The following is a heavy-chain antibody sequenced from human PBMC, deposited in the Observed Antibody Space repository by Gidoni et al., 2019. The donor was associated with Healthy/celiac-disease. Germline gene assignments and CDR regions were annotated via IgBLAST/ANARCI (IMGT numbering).Heavy chain of an antibody. CDR2: INHSGST. V-gene: IGHV4-34*01. D-gene: IGHD6-19*01. J-gene: IGHJ4*02. CDR3: ARMGSLGAVAGLDY. Sequence: QVQLQQWGAGLLKPSETLSLTCAVYGGSFSGYYWSWIRQPPGKGLEWIGEINHSGSTNYNPSLKSRVTISVDTSKNQFSLKLSSVTAADTAVYYCARMGSLGAVAGLDYWGQGTLVTVSS. CDR1: GGSFSGYY.